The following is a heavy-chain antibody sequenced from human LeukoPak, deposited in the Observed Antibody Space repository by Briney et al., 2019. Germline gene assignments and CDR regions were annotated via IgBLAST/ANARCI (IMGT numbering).Heavy chain of an antibody. V-gene: IGHV1-18*01. CDR1: GYTFTSYG. CDR2: ISAYNGNT. Sequence: ASVKVSCKASGYTFTSYGISWVRQAPGQGLEWMGWISAYNGNTNYAQKLQGRVTMTTDTSTSTAYMELRSLRSDDTAVYYCARDLTTWELLDFDYWGQVTLVTVSS. CDR3: ARDLTTWELLDFDY. D-gene: IGHD1-26*01. J-gene: IGHJ4*02.